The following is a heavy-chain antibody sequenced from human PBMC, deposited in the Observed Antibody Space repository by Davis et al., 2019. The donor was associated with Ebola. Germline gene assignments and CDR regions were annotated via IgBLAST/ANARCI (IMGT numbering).Heavy chain of an antibody. CDR1: LYTFTPPG. CDR3: ARGGIVVVVAAAGSLPLDWFDP. D-gene: IGHD2-15*01. J-gene: IGHJ5*02. V-gene: IGHV1-18*04. Sequence: VPRLPSLYTFTPPGIIPARQVREHAREWVGRINPYNGNTKYPQKLQGRVTMTTDTSTSTAYMELTNLRSDDTAVYYCARGGIVVVVAAAGSLPLDWFDPWGQGTLVTVSS. CDR2: INPYNGNT.